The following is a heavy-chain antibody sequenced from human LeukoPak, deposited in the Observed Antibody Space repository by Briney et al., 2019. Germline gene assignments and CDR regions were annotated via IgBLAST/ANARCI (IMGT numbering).Heavy chain of an antibody. V-gene: IGHV3-23*01. CDR1: GFALSSYA. J-gene: IGHJ4*02. CDR3: AKGSRVVPAAYCDY. D-gene: IGHD2-2*01. CDR2: ITGSGDST. Sequence: GGSLRLSCAASGFALSSYAMSWVRQAPGKGLEWVSVITGSGDSTYYADSVKGRFTISRDNSKNTLYLQMNSLRAEDAAVYYCAKGSRVVPAAYCDYWGQGTLVTVSS.